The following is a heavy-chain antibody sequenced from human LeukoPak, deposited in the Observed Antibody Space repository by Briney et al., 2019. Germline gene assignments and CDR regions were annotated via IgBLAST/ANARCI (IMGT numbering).Heavy chain of an antibody. CDR2: IAYDGSNQ. Sequence: GGSLRLSCAASGFTFSGYGMHWVRQAPGKGLEWVALIAYDGSNQYYADSVKGRFTISRDNSKNTLYLQMNSLRAEDTAVYYCAKDGTFTYYYGSGSYSDYWGQGTLVTVSS. CDR1: GFTFSGYG. J-gene: IGHJ4*02. V-gene: IGHV3-30*02. D-gene: IGHD3-10*01. CDR3: AKDGTFTYYYGSGSYSDY.